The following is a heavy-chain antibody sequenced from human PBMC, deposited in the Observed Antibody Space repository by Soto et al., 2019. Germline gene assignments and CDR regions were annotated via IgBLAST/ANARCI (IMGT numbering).Heavy chain of an antibody. J-gene: IGHJ4*02. CDR2: ITNHGSP. CDR1: GGSVRTGSYH. V-gene: IGHV4-61*01. Sequence: QVQLQESGPGRVKPSETLSLTCSVSGGSVRTGSYHWSWIRQPPGKGLEWIGFITNHGSPDYNPSLKSRVVVSIDRSKSQFSLKVTSVTDAATALYVWARIGWGGDSWGQGTLVTVSS. D-gene: IGHD7-27*01. CDR3: ARIGWGGDS.